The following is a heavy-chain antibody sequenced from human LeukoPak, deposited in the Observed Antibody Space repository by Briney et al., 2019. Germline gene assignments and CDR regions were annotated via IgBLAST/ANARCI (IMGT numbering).Heavy chain of an antibody. V-gene: IGHV3-23*01. CDR1: GFKFRTYA. D-gene: IGHD2-15*01. CDR3: AKNRRVEATPVDY. J-gene: IGHJ4*02. Sequence: PGASLRLSSEASGFKFRTYAMTWDRQTPGKGLEWVSTLSGTGGSTYYADSVKGRFTISRDNSENTLFLQMNSLKAEDTAIYYCAKNRRVEATPVDYWGQGTLVTVSS. CDR2: LSGTGGST.